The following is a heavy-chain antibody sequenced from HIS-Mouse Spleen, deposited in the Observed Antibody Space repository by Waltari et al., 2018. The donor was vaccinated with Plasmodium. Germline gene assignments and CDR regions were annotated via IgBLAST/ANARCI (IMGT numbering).Heavy chain of an antibody. CDR1: GFPFRSCW. V-gene: IGHV3-7*01. CDR2: IKKDGSEK. CDR3: ASSWYWYFDL. Sequence: EVQLVESGGGLVQPGGSLRLSCAASGFPFRSCWMSWVRQAPGKGLEWVANIKKDGSEKYYVDSVKGRFTISRDNAKNSLYLQMNSLRAEDTAVYYCASSWYWYFDLWGRGTLVTVSS. D-gene: IGHD6-13*01. J-gene: IGHJ2*01.